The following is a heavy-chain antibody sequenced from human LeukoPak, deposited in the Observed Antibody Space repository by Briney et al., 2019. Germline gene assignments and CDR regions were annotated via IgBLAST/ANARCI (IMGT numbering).Heavy chain of an antibody. Sequence: GGSLRLSCTVSGFTVSSNSMSWVRQAPGKGLEWVSYISSSGSSIYYADSVKGRFTFSRDNSKNTLFLQMNSLRAEDTAVYYCAKGLDYHLEYWGQGTLVTVPS. CDR2: ISSSGSSI. V-gene: IGHV3-48*01. D-gene: IGHD3-16*01. CDR1: GFTVSSNS. J-gene: IGHJ4*02. CDR3: AKGLDYHLEY.